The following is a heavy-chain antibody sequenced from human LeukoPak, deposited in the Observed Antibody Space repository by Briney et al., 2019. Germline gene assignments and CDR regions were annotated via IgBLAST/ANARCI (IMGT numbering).Heavy chain of an antibody. CDR3: ASSKRPPNWDDAFDI. CDR2: IYYSGST. Sequence: SETLSLTGSASGGSISSSSYYWGWIRQPPGKGLEWIGSIYYSGSTYYNPSLKSRVTISVDTSKNQFSLKLSSVTAADTAVYYCASSKRPPNWDDAFDIWGQGTMVTVSS. CDR1: GGSISSSSYY. D-gene: IGHD7-27*01. J-gene: IGHJ3*02. V-gene: IGHV4-39*01.